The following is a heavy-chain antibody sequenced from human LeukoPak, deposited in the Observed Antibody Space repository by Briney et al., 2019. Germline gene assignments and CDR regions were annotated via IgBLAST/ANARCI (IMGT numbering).Heavy chain of an antibody. CDR1: GGTLSSYA. Sequence: SVSVSCTASGGTLSSYAISWVRQAPGQGLEWMGGIIPIFCTANYAQKFQGRVTITADESPITAYMELSSLISDDTAVYYCARGSSSWPYYFDYWGQGTLLTVSS. V-gene: IGHV1-69*01. J-gene: IGHJ4*02. D-gene: IGHD2-2*01. CDR3: ARGSSSWPYYFDY. CDR2: IIPIFCTA.